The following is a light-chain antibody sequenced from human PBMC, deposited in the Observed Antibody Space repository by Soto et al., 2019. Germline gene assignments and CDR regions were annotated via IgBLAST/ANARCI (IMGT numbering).Light chain of an antibody. CDR3: QQYESSPYT. CDR2: GAS. V-gene: IGKV3-15*01. Sequence: EIVMTQSPATLSVSPGERATLSCRASQSVNSDLAWYQQKPGQAPRLLIYGASTRATGIPARFSGSGSGTEFTLTISRLEPEDFAVYYCQQYESSPYTFGQGTRLEIK. J-gene: IGKJ2*01. CDR1: QSVNSD.